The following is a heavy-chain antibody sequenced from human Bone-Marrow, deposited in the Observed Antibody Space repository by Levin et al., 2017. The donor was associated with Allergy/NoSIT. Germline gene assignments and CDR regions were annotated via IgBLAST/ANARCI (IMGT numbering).Heavy chain of an antibody. CDR3: ARRSLSQACASGWAWGYDY. Sequence: GESLKISCAASGFSVSNNYMSWVRQAPGKGLEWVSVIFSGGATYYADSVKGRFSISRDNSKNTLFLQMNSLRAEDTAVYYCARRSLSQACASGWAWGYDYWGQGSLVTVSS. D-gene: IGHD6-19*01. CDR1: GFSVSNNY. V-gene: IGHV3-53*01. J-gene: IGHJ4*02. CDR2: IFSGGAT.